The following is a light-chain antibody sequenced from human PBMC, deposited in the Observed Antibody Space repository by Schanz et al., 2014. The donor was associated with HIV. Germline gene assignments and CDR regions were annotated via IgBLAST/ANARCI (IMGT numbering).Light chain of an antibody. CDR3: ATWDSTLSAVV. CDR2: VNH. CDR1: AFNIGQNY. J-gene: IGLJ2*01. Sequence: QSVLTQPPSVSGAPGQRFTISCAGSAFNIGQNYVSWFQQFPGTAPKLLIYVNHQRPSDIPDRFSGSKTGTSATLAIVGLQTGDEADYYCATWDSTLSAVVFGGGTKLTVL. V-gene: IGLV1-51*01.